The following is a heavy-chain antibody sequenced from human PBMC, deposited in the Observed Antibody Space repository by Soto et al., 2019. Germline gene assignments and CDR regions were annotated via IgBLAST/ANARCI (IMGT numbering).Heavy chain of an antibody. CDR1: GYTFITYG. CDR3: AKNAVAGDYASHLDY. Sequence: QIHLVQSGPEVRKPGASVKLSCKTSGYTFITYGLTWVRQAPGEGLEWMGWINPYSGNTAFAEKLQDRITVTTETSTDTAYMELEDLDSDDTAVYYCAKNAVAGDYASHLDYWGQGTLVAVST. J-gene: IGHJ4*02. CDR2: INPYSGNT. V-gene: IGHV1-18*01. D-gene: IGHD6-19*01.